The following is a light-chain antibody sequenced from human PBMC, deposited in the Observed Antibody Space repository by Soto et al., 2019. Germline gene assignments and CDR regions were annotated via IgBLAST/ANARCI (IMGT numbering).Light chain of an antibody. CDR1: QGIDNY. V-gene: IGKV1-27*01. J-gene: IGKJ1*01. CDR3: QKYNSAPWT. Sequence: DIQMTQSPSSLSASVGDRVTITCRASQGIDNYLAWYQQKPGKVPKLLIYAASTSQSGVPSRFSGSGSGTDFNLTISSLQPEDVGSYYCQKYNSAPWTFAQGTKVELK. CDR2: AAS.